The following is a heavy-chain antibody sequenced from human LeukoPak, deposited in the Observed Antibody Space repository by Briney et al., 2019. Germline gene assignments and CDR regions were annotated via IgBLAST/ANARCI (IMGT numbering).Heavy chain of an antibody. CDR2: IYYSGST. V-gene: IGHV4-39*01. J-gene: IGHJ4*02. D-gene: IGHD6-13*01. CDR3: ARRDSSSWYTQAFDY. Sequence: SETLSLTCTVSGGSISSSSYYWGWIRQPPGKGLEWTGSIYYSGSTYYNPSLKSRVTISVDTSKNQFSLKLSSVTAADTAVYYCARRDSSSWYTQAFDYWGQGTLVTVSS. CDR1: GGSISSSSYY.